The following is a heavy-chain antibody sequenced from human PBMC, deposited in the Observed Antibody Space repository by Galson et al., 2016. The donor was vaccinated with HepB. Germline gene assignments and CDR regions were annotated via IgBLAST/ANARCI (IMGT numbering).Heavy chain of an antibody. CDR2: IWYDGSKK. CDR1: GFTFSNYG. J-gene: IGHJ5*02. D-gene: IGHD3-16*01. V-gene: IGHV3-33*06. CDR3: AKEFGFGELINESWLDP. Sequence: SLRLSCAASGFTFSNYGMHWVRQAPGKGLEWVAVIWYDGSKKYYADSVKGRFSISRDNFKNLLFLQMSGLRAEDTAVYYCAKEFGFGELINESWLDPWGQGTLVTVSP.